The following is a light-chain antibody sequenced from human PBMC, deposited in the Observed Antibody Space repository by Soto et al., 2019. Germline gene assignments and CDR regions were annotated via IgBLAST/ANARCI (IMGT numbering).Light chain of an antibody. V-gene: IGKV3-20*01. CDR1: QSVSNTY. Sequence: EIVLTQSPGTLSLSPGERATLSCRTSQSVSNTYLAWYQQKPGQAPRLLIYHASSRATGIPGRFSGSGSGTYFTLTISRLEPEDFAVYSCQQYGTSPPVYAFGQGTKLEI. CDR3: QQYGTSPPVYA. CDR2: HAS. J-gene: IGKJ2*01.